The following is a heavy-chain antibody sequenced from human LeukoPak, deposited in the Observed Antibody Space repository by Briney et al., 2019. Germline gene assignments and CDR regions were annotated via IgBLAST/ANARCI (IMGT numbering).Heavy chain of an antibody. Sequence: PGGSLRLSCAASGFTFSSYWMHWVRQAPGKGLVWVSRITSDGSSTSYADSVKGRFTISRDNAKNTLYLRMNSLRAEDTAVFYCARGQWPDSWGQGTLLIVSS. CDR1: GFTFSSYW. CDR2: ITSDGSST. CDR3: ARGQWPDS. D-gene: IGHD6-19*01. J-gene: IGHJ4*02. V-gene: IGHV3-74*01.